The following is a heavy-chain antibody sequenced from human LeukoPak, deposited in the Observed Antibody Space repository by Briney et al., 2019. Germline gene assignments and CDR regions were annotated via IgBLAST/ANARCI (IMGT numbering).Heavy chain of an antibody. V-gene: IGHV4-39*01. CDR1: GDSINTSNYY. Sequence: SETLSLTCNVSGDSINTSNYYWAWIRQPPGMGPEWIGSIYYSGNTYYNPSLQSRVAISVDTSKNQFSLNLSPVTAADTAVYYCAGLGATTYRSDYWGQGTLVTVSS. CDR2: IYYSGNT. D-gene: IGHD4-17*01. CDR3: AGLGATTYRSDY. J-gene: IGHJ4*02.